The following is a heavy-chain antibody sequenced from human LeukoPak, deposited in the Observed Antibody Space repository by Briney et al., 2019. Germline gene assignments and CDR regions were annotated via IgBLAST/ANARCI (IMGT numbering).Heavy chain of an antibody. CDR3: ARAGYSYGTGYYFDY. D-gene: IGHD5-18*01. J-gene: IGHJ4*02. Sequence: RASETLSLTCTVSGGSISSYYWSWIRLPPGKGLEWIGYTYYTGATYYNPSLKSRVTISLDTSKNQFSLKLSSVTAADAAVYYCARAGYSYGTGYYFDYWGQGALVTVSS. CDR1: GGSISSYY. CDR2: TYYTGAT. V-gene: IGHV4-59*01.